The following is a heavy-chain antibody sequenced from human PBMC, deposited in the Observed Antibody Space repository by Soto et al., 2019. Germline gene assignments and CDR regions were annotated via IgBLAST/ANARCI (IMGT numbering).Heavy chain of an antibody. V-gene: IGHV4-34*01. CDR3: ARIPGSDYSDPHDY. J-gene: IGHJ4*01. CDR1: DGSFSGYH. Sequence: QVQLQQWGAGLLKPSETLSLTCAVYDGSFSGYHWTWIRQPPGRGLDWIGEITHRGSPNYNPSLKSRVTISVDTSKNQFSLNLRSVTAADTAVYYCARIPGSDYSDPHDYWGHGTLVTVSS. D-gene: IGHD4-17*01. CDR2: ITHRGSP.